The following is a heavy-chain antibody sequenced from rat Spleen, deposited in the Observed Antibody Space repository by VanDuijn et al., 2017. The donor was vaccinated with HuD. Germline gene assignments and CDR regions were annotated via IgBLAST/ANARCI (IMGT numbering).Heavy chain of an antibody. D-gene: IGHD1-5*01. CDR1: GFTFKNYG. CDR3: TTGGGTTPFDY. Sequence: EVQLVESGGGLVQPGRSLKVSCAASGFTFKNYGMAWVRQAPAKGLEWVAAISYDGGRNFYRDSVKGRFTISRDNAKSTLYLQMDSLRSEDTATYYCTTGGGTTPFDYWGQGVMVTVSS. V-gene: IGHV5-29*01. J-gene: IGHJ2*01. CDR2: ISYDGGRN.